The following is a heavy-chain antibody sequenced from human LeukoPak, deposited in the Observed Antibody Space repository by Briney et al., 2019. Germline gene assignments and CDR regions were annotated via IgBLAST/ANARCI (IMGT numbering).Heavy chain of an antibody. V-gene: IGHV3-43D*03. J-gene: IGHJ1*01. CDR2: ISWDGGST. Sequence: GGSLRLSCAASGFTFDDYAMHWVRQAPGKGLEWVSLISWDGGSTYYADSVKGRFTISRDNSKNSLYLQMSSLRAEDTALYYCAKDLHGYFQHWGQGTLVTVSS. D-gene: IGHD5-24*01. CDR3: AKDLHGYFQH. CDR1: GFTFDDYA.